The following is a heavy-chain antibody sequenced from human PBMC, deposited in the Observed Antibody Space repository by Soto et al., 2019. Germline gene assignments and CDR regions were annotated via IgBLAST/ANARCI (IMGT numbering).Heavy chain of an antibody. Sequence: SETLSLTCAVYGGSFSGYYWSWIRQPPGKGLEWIGEINQSGSTSYNPSLKSRVIVSIDTSKNQFSLKLSSVTAADTAVYYCARGIVGYDFWSGYYSEPDYWGQGTLVTVSS. V-gene: IGHV4-34*01. CDR1: GGSFSGYY. CDR2: INQSGST. CDR3: ARGIVGYDFWSGYYSEPDY. D-gene: IGHD3-3*01. J-gene: IGHJ4*02.